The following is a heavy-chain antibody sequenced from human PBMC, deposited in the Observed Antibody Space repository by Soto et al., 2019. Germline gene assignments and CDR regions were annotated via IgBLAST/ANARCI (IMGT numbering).Heavy chain of an antibody. CDR3: ARADQYYDASGYAD. J-gene: IGHJ4*02. V-gene: IGHV1-18*01. CDR2: ISVYNGNT. D-gene: IGHD3-22*01. Sequence: QVKLVQSGTXVXXPGASIKVSCKASGYSFATSGMTWVRQAPGQGLEWMGWISVYNGNTNYDKKLQDRVTMTTDTSTNTAYLEVRNLRSDDTAVYYCARADQYYDASGYADWGQGTLVTVSS. CDR1: GYSFATSG.